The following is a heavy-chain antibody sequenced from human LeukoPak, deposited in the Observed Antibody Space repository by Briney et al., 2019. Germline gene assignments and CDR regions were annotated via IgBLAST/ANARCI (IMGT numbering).Heavy chain of an antibody. J-gene: IGHJ4*02. V-gene: IGHV3-7*01. Sequence: GGSLRLSCAASGFSFSNSWMNWVRQAPGQGLEWVANIDPDGSRGCYVDSVRGRFTISRDNAKNSLYLQMDSLRAEDAAVYYCAKEAWLQPLYWGRGTLVTVSS. CDR1: GFSFSNSW. CDR2: IDPDGSRG. D-gene: IGHD5-24*01. CDR3: AKEAWLQPLY.